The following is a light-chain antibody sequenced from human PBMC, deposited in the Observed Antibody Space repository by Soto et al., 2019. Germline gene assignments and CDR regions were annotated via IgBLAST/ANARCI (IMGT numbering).Light chain of an antibody. Sequence: QSVLTEPASVSGSPGQSITISCTGTKSDVGGYNYVSRYQQHPDTVPKLIIFEVSNRPSGVSPRFSGSKSGNTASLTISGLQAEDEADYYCRSYTSTNSRVFGTGTKVTVL. CDR3: RSYTSTNSRV. CDR2: EVS. J-gene: IGLJ1*01. CDR1: KSDVGGYNY. V-gene: IGLV2-14*01.